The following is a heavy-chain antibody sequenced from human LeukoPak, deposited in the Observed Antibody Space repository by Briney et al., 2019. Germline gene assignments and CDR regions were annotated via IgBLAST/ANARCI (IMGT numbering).Heavy chain of an antibody. Sequence: PSETLSLTCTVSGGSISSYYWSWIRQPPGKGLEWIGYIYYSGSTNYNPSLKGRVTISVDTSKNQFSLKLSSVTAADTAVYYCARWTRFRLGYYGSGRLSGFDYWGQGTLVTVSS. CDR1: GGSISSYY. D-gene: IGHD3-10*01. V-gene: IGHV4-59*01. CDR3: ARWTRFRLGYYGSGRLSGFDY. J-gene: IGHJ4*02. CDR2: IYYSGST.